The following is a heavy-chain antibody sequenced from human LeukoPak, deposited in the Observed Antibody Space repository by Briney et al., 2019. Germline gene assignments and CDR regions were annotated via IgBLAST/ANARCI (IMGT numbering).Heavy chain of an antibody. CDR3: ARGGYSYGYWFDP. Sequence: GGSMRLSCSASGFTFSSYWMHWVRQAPGKGLVWVSRINRVGSSTSYADSVKGRFTISRDNAKNTLYLQMNSLRAEDTAVYYCARGGYSYGYWFDPWGQGTLVTVSS. CDR1: GFTFSSYW. CDR2: INRVGSST. D-gene: IGHD5-18*01. V-gene: IGHV3-74*01. J-gene: IGHJ5*02.